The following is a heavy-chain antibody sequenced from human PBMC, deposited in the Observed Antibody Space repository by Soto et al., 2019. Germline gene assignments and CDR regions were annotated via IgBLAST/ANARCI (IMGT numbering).Heavy chain of an antibody. CDR1: GFTFSSYG. J-gene: IGHJ4*02. CDR3: AKDPGPQWLVSSDKIGNDETSNYFDY. D-gene: IGHD6-19*01. Sequence: QVQLVESGGGVVQPGRSLRLSCAASGFTFSSYGMHWVRQAPGKGLEWVAVISYDGSNKYYADSVKGRFTISRDNSKNTLYLQMNSLRAEDTAVYYCAKDPGPQWLVSSDKIGNDETSNYFDYWGQGTLVTVSS. CDR2: ISYDGSNK. V-gene: IGHV3-30*18.